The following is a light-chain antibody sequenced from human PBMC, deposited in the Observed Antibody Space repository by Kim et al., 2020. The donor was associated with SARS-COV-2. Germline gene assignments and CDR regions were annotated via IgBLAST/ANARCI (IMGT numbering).Light chain of an antibody. Sequence: EIVMTQSPATLSLSTGERATLSCRASQSVNSNLAWYQQKPGQAPRLLIYGASARATGIPARFSGSGSGTEFTLTISSLQSEDFAIYYCQQYDQRPPVTFGQGTRLEIK. J-gene: IGKJ5*01. CDR1: QSVNSN. CDR3: QQYDQRPPVT. CDR2: GAS. V-gene: IGKV3-15*01.